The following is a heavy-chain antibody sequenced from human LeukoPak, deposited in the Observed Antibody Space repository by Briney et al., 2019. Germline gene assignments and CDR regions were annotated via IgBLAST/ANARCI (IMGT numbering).Heavy chain of an antibody. CDR1: GGTFSSYA. V-gene: IGHV1-69*04. D-gene: IGHD3-22*01. Sequence: SVKVSCKASGGTFSSYAISWVRQAPGQGLEWMGRIIPILGIANYAQKFQGRVTITADKSTSTAYMELSSLRSEDTAVYYCARVSDDSSGYSLDYYYYGMDVWGQGTTVTVSS. CDR2: IIPILGIA. J-gene: IGHJ6*02. CDR3: ARVSDDSSGYSLDYYYYGMDV.